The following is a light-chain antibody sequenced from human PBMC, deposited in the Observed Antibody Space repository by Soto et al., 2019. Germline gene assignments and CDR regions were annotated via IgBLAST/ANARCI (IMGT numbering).Light chain of an antibody. V-gene: IGLV2-14*01. CDR2: EDS. CDR3: SSYTSSSTWV. CDR1: ISDVGGYNY. Sequence: QSVLTQPASVSGSPGQSITISCTGTISDVGGYNYVSWYEQHPGKAPKLMIYEDSKRPSGVSDRFSGSKSGNTASLTISGLQAEDEADYYCSSYTSSSTWVFGGGTKLTVL. J-gene: IGLJ3*02.